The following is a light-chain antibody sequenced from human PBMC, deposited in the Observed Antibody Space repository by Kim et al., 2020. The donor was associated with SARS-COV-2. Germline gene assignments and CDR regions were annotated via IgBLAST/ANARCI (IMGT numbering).Light chain of an antibody. CDR2: CAH. V-gene: IGKV3-20*01. CDR1: QSMRSRY. CDR3: QHYGNSPYT. Sequence: LSPGESGTLSHGASQSMRSRYLVVYQQSPAQAPRPLLYCAHSRATGTPDRFSGSVSGTDLTLTISRLEPEYFAVYYCQHYGNSPYTFGPGTKLEL. J-gene: IGKJ2*01.